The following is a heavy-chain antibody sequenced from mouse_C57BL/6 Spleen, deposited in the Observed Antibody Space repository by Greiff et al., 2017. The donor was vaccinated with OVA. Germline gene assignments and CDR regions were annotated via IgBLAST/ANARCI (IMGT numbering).Heavy chain of an antibody. CDR2: IHPSDSDT. D-gene: IGHD2-1*01. CDR1: GYTFTSYW. V-gene: IGHV1-74*01. Sequence: VQLQQPGAELVKPGASVKVSCKASGYTFTSYWMHWVKQRPGQGLEWIGRIHPSDSDTNYNQKFKGKATFTVDKSSSTAYMQLSSLTSEDSAVYYCAIKGGEDGNYVGLFDYWGQGTTLTVSS. J-gene: IGHJ2*01. CDR3: AIKGGEDGNYVGLFDY.